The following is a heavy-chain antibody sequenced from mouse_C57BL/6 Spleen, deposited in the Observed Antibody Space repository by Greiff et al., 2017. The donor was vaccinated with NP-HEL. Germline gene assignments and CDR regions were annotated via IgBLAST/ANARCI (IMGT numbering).Heavy chain of an antibody. Sequence: QVQLQQPGAELVKPGASVKLSCKASGYTFTSYWMHWVKQRPGQGLEWIGMIHPNSGSTNYNEKFKSKATLTVDKSSSTAYMQLSSLTSEDSAVYYCARDGGSDYFDYWGQGTTLTVSS. CDR1: GYTFTSYW. CDR3: ARDGGSDYFDY. CDR2: IHPNSGST. J-gene: IGHJ2*01. V-gene: IGHV1-64*01. D-gene: IGHD1-1*02.